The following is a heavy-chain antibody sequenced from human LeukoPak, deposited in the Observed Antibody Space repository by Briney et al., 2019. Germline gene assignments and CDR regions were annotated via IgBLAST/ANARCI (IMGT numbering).Heavy chain of an antibody. Sequence: SETLSLTCTVSGGSISSGGYYWSWIRQHPGKGLEWIGYIYYSGSTYYNPSLKSRVTISVDTSKNQFSLKLSSVTAADTAVYYCARDGYDGWFDPRGQGTLVTVSS. CDR1: GGSISSGGYY. CDR3: ARDGYDGWFDP. J-gene: IGHJ5*02. CDR2: IYYSGST. V-gene: IGHV4-31*03. D-gene: IGHD5-12*01.